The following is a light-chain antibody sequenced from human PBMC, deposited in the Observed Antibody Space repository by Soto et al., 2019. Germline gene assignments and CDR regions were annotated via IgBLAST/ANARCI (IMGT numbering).Light chain of an antibody. Sequence: QSALTQPPSASGSPGQSVTISCTGTSNDVGGYKFVSWHQHHPGKAPKLIIYEVSERPSGVPDRFSGSKSGNTASLTVSGLQAEDEADYHCSSYAGGRSLVFGGGTQLTVL. V-gene: IGLV2-8*01. J-gene: IGLJ3*02. CDR1: SNDVGGYKF. CDR3: SSYAGGRSLV. CDR2: EVS.